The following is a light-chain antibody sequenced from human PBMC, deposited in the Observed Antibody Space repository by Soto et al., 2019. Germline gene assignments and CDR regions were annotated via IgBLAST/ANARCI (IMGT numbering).Light chain of an antibody. J-gene: IGKJ1*01. CDR3: QHMRT. V-gene: IGKV1-5*01. CDR1: QNINNW. Sequence: DIQMTQSPSTLSASIGDRVTITCRASQNINNWIAWYQQKPGKAPKFLIYDASTLESGVPSRFSGSGFGTECSLTISSLQPYDFGSYYCQHMRTFGQGTKVEMK. CDR2: DAS.